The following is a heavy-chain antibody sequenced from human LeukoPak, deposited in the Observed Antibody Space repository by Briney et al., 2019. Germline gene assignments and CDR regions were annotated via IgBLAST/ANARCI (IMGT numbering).Heavy chain of an antibody. CDR2: ISYDGSNK. CDR1: GFTFSSYA. CDR3: ARDVDYGGLDY. V-gene: IGHV3-30-3*01. Sequence: GGSLRLSCAASGFTFSSYAMHWVRQAPGKGLEWVAVISYDGSNKYYADSVKGRFTISRDNSKNTLYLQMNSLRAEDTAVYYCARDVDYGGLDYWGQGTLVTVSS. J-gene: IGHJ4*02. D-gene: IGHD4-17*01.